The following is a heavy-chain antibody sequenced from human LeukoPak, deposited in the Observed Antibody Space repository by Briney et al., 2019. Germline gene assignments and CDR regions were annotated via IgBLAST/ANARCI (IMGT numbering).Heavy chain of an antibody. V-gene: IGHV3-48*01. CDR3: AGDNGWYYFDY. CDR1: GFTFSTYS. D-gene: IGHD6-19*01. J-gene: IGHJ4*02. Sequence: PGGSLRLSCAASGFTFSTYSVIWVRQPPGKGLEWVSYITSSSRTINYADSVKGRFTISRDNAKNSLYLQMNSLRAEDTAVYYCAGDNGWYYFDYWGQGTLVTVSS. CDR2: ITSSSRTI.